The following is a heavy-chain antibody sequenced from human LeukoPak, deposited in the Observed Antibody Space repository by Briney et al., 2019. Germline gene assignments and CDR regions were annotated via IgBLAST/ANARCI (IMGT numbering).Heavy chain of an antibody. D-gene: IGHD5-18*01. J-gene: IGHJ4*02. V-gene: IGHV4-31*03. CDR2: IYYSGST. CDR3: AREEAAMGFDY. CDR1: GGSISSGGYC. Sequence: PSETLSLTCTVSGGSISSGGYCWSWIRQHPGKGLEWIGYIYYSGSTYYNPSLKSRVTISVDTSKNQFSLKLSSVTAADTAVYYCAREEAAMGFDYWGQGTLVTVSS.